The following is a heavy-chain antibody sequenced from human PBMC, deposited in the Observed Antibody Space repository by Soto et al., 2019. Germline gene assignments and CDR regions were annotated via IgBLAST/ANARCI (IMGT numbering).Heavy chain of an antibody. CDR3: VNGGEVLRYFDWLLPDYYYGMDV. CDR1: GFTFSSYA. V-gene: IGHV3-30*14. CDR2: ISYDGSNK. Sequence: VGSLRLSCAASGFTFSSYAMHWVRQAPGKGLEWVAVISYDGSNKYYADSVKGRFTISRDNSKNTLYLQMSSLRAEDTAVYYCVNGGEVLRYFDWLLPDYYYGMDVWGQGTTVTVSS. D-gene: IGHD3-9*01. J-gene: IGHJ6*02.